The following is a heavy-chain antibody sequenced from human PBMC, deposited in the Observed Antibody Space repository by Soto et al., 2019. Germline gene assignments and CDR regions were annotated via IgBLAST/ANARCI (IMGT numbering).Heavy chain of an antibody. CDR2: IYYSGST. V-gene: IGHV4-30-4*01. CDR3: ATPFPYGDWGDAFDI. CDR1: GGSISSGDYY. Sequence: QVQLQESGPGLVKPSQTLSLTCTVSGGSISSGDYYWSWIRQPPGKGLEWIGYIYYSGSTYYNPSLNRRVTISVDTSKNQFSLKLSSVTAADTAVYYCATPFPYGDWGDAFDIWGQGTMVTVSS. J-gene: IGHJ3*02. D-gene: IGHD4-17*01.